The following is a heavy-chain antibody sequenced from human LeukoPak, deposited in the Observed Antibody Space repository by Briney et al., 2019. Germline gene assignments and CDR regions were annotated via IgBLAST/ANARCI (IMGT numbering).Heavy chain of an antibody. CDR2: INHSGST. CDR1: GGSFSGYY. J-gene: IGHJ6*03. Sequence: SETLSLTCAVYGGSFSGYYWSWIRQPPGKGLEWIGEINHSGSTNYNPSLKSRVTISVDTSKNQFSLKLSSVTAADTAVYYCARHTYYYDSSGYYSNYYYYMDVWGKGTTVTISS. D-gene: IGHD3-22*01. CDR3: ARHTYYYDSSGYYSNYYYYMDV. V-gene: IGHV4-34*01.